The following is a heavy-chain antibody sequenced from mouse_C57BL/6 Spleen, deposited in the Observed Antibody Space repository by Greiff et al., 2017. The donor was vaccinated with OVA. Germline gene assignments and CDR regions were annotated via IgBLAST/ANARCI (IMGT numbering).Heavy chain of an antibody. Sequence: QVQLQQSGAELVRPGTSVKVSCKASGYAFTNYLIEWVKQRPGQGLEWIGVINPGSGGTNYNEKFKGKATLTADKSSSTAYMQLSSLTSEDSAVYFCAGSAHGSSYLYYAMDYWGQGTSVTVSS. D-gene: IGHD1-1*01. CDR1: GYAFTNYL. CDR3: AGSAHGSSYLYYAMDY. CDR2: INPGSGGT. V-gene: IGHV1-54*01. J-gene: IGHJ4*01.